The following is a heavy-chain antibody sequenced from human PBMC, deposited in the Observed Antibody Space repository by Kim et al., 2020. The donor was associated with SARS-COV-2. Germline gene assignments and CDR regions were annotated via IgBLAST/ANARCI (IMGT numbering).Heavy chain of an antibody. CDR1: GYTLTELS. V-gene: IGHV1-24*01. CDR3: ATGGLNYYGSGSYFGDY. Sequence: ASVKVSCKVSGYTLTELSMHWVRQAPGKGLEWMGGFDPEDGETIYAQKFQGRVTMTEDTSTDTAYMELSSLRSEDTAVYYCATGGLNYYGSGSYFGDYWGQGTLVTVSS. CDR2: FDPEDGET. J-gene: IGHJ4*02. D-gene: IGHD3-10*01.